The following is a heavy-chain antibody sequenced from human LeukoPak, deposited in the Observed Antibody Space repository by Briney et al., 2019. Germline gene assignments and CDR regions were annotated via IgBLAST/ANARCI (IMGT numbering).Heavy chain of an antibody. Sequence: ASVKVSCKASGYTFTSYDINWVRQATGQGLEWMGWMNPNSGNTGYAQKFQGRVTMTRNTSISTAYMELSSLRSEDTAVYYCARVGENTAMVGLDYWGQGTLVTVSS. CDR1: GYTFTSYD. CDR3: ARVGENTAMVGLDY. CDR2: MNPNSGNT. J-gene: IGHJ4*02. V-gene: IGHV1-8*01. D-gene: IGHD5-18*01.